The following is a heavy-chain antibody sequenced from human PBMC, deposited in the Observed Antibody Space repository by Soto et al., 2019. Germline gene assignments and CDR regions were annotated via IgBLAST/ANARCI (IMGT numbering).Heavy chain of an antibody. CDR2: IRSKINSYAT. CDR3: TRNSYDSSGSPGDY. D-gene: IGHD3-22*01. Sequence: GGSLRLSCAASGFTFSGSAMHWVRQASGKGLEWIGRIRSKINSYATAYGASVKGRFTISRDDSKNTAYLQMNSLKIEDTAVYYCTRNSYDSSGSPGDYWGQGTLVTVSS. V-gene: IGHV3-73*01. J-gene: IGHJ4*02. CDR1: GFTFSGSA.